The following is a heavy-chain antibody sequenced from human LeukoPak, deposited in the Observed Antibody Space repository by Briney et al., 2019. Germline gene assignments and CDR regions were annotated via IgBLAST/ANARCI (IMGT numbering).Heavy chain of an antibody. Sequence: SETLSLTCTVSGDSISSGGYYWSWIRQPPGKGLEWIGYIYHSGSTYYNPSLKSRVTISEDRSKSQFSLKLSSVTAADTAVYYCARVWAFFDDTGLLFVLDAFDIWGQGTMVTVSS. CDR2: IYHSGST. CDR1: GDSISSGGYY. J-gene: IGHJ3*02. V-gene: IGHV4-30-2*01. CDR3: ARVWAFFDDTGLLFVLDAFDI. D-gene: IGHD3-3*02.